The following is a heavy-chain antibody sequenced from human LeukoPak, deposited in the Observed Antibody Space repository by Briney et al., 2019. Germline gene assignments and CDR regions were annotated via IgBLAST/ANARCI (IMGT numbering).Heavy chain of an antibody. CDR2: MLSDESNK. V-gene: IGHV3-33*06. CDR3: AKDSGYSYGHGLDY. D-gene: IGHD5-18*01. CDR1: GFTFSTYN. Sequence: GRSLRLSCAASGFTFSTYNMQWVRQAPGKGLEWVALMLSDESNKYHADSVKGRFTISRDNSKNALFLQMNSLRDEDTAVYYCAKDSGYSYGHGLDYWGQGTLVTVSS. J-gene: IGHJ4*02.